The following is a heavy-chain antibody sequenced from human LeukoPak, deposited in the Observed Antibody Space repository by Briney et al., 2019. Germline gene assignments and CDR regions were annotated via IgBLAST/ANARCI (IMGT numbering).Heavy chain of an antibody. CDR3: ARHNYYYDSSGYFPGNFAL. J-gene: IGHJ2*01. V-gene: IGHV4-34*01. CDR2: INHSGST. Sequence: PSETLSLTCAVYGGSFSGYYWSWIRQPPGKGLEWIGEINHSGSTNYNPSLKSRVTISVDTSKNQFSLKLSSVTAADTAVYYCARHNYYYDSSGYFPGNFALWGRGTLVTVSS. D-gene: IGHD3-22*01. CDR1: GGSFSGYY.